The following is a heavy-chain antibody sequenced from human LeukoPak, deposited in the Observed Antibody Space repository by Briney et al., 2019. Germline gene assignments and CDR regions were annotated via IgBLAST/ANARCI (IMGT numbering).Heavy chain of an antibody. CDR2: IRFDGNEK. J-gene: IGHJ5*02. CDR3: ANVMSAWSGLDH. D-gene: IGHD6-19*01. Sequence: PGGSLRLSCAASGLSFRSYGMQWVRQTPGKGLEWVSFIRFDGNEKLYADSVNGRFTISRDNSKDTMYLQVSSLKPEHSGVYYCANVMSAWSGLDHWGQGTLVTVSS. V-gene: IGHV3-30*02. CDR1: GLSFRSYG.